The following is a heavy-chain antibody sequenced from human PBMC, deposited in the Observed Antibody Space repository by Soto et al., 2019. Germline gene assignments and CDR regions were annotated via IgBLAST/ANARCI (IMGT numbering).Heavy chain of an antibody. V-gene: IGHV1-8*01. CDR1: GYTFTNYD. CDR3: AGGNVPAKGLKKGGNFDL. D-gene: IGHD3-16*01. Sequence: QIQLVQSGAEVKKPGASVTVSCKASGYTFTNYDINWVRQATGQGLEWMGWMNPDSGNTGYAQKFQGRVTMTRNTPITHAFMPLSRPGPEETAGEFWAGGNVPAKGLKKGGNFDLWGRGTLVTVSS. J-gene: IGHJ2*01. CDR2: MNPDSGNT.